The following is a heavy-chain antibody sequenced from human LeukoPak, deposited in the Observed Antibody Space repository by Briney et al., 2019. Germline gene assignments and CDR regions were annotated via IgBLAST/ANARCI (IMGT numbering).Heavy chain of an antibody. J-gene: IGHJ3*02. D-gene: IGHD2-15*01. Sequence: GGSLRLSCVVSGFTFASYGFSWVRQPPGKGLEWISHISINSALIDFADSVKGRFTISRDNAKNSPYLQMNSLTDEDTAVYYCARDKDWASDIWGQGTMVTVSS. CDR3: ARDKDWASDI. V-gene: IGHV3-48*02. CDR1: GFTFASYG. CDR2: ISINSALI.